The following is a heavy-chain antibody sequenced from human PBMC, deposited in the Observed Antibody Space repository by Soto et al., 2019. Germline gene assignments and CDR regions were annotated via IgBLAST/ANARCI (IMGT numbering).Heavy chain of an antibody. J-gene: IGHJ6*02. CDR1: GFTFSSDW. CDR2: IISGGSRV. V-gene: IGHV3-74*01. Sequence: GGSLRLSCAASGFTFSSDWMNWVRQSPGKVLEWVSRIISGGSRVSYADVVKGRFTITRDNVKNILYLEMHSLTADDTAVYYCARERTSKGGMDIWGQGTTVTVSS. CDR3: ARERTSKGGMDI.